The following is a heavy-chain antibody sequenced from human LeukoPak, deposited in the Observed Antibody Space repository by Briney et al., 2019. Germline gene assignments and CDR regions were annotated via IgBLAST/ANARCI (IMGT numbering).Heavy chain of an antibody. CDR2: ISGSGGST. Sequence: GGSLRLSCAASGFTFRRYAMSWVRQAPGKGLEWVSAISGSGGSTYYADSVKGRFTISRDNSKNTLYLQMNSLRAEDTAVYYCANADNSGYSDYWGQGTLVTVSS. CDR1: GFTFRRYA. V-gene: IGHV3-23*01. J-gene: IGHJ4*02. D-gene: IGHD3-22*01. CDR3: ANADNSGYSDY.